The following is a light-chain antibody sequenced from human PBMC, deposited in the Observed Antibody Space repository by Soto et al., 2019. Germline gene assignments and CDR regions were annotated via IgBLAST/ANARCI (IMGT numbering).Light chain of an antibody. CDR1: QSVSRN. V-gene: IGKV3-15*01. CDR2: GAS. J-gene: IGKJ1*01. Sequence: TLSVSPGERATLSCRASQSVSRNLAWSQQKPGQAPRLLIYGASTRATGIPARFSVSGSGTEFTLTISSLQSEDFAVYYCQQYNNWPPTFGQGTKVDIK. CDR3: QQYNNWPPT.